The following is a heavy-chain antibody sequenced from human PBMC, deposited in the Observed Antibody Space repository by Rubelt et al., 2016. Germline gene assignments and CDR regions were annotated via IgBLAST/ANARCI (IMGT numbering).Heavy chain of an antibody. D-gene: IGHD3-10*01. CDR1: RNYG. J-gene: IGHJ6*02. V-gene: IGHV3-33*01. CDR2: IYYDGSNK. Sequence: RNYGMHWVRQAPGKGLVWVALIYYDGSNKYCADSVKGRFTISRDNSKNTLYLQMNSLRAEDTAVYFCATGTMVRGAYGMDVWGQGTTVTVSS. CDR3: ATGTMVRGAYGMDV.